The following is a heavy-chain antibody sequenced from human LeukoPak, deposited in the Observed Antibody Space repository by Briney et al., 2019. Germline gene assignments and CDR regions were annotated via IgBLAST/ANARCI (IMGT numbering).Heavy chain of an antibody. CDR1: GFTFSTYW. Sequence: GGSLRLSCAASGFTFSTYWMSWVRQAPGKGLEWVANIKEDGNRIYYVDSVKGRFTISRENAKNSLYLQMSSLRAEDTAVYYCARGGWYYFEYWGQGVLVTVSS. CDR2: IKEDGNRI. CDR3: ARGGWYYFEY. V-gene: IGHV3-7*01. J-gene: IGHJ4*02.